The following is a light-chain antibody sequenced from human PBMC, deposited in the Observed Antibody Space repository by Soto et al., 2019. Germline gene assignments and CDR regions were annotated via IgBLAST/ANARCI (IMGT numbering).Light chain of an antibody. CDR1: SSNIGTGY. Sequence: QSVLTQPPSASGTPGQRVTISCSGSSSNIGTGYVYWYQQLPGTAPKLLIYSNSHRPSGVPDRFSGSKSDTSASLAISGLRPEDEADYYCAAWDDSRRGWVFGGGTKLTVL. J-gene: IGLJ3*02. CDR3: AAWDDSRRGWV. V-gene: IGLV1-47*02. CDR2: SNS.